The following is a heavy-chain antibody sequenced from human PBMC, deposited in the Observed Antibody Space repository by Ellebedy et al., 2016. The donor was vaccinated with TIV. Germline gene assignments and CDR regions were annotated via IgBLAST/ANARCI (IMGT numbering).Heavy chain of an antibody. CDR3: ARVNFYDNWFDP. V-gene: IGHV1-46*01. CDR2: INPSGGST. D-gene: IGHD3-3*01. Sequence: ASVKVSCKASGYTFTSYYMHWVRQAPGQGLEWMGIINPSGGSTSYAQKFQGRVTMTRDTSISTAYMELSRLRSDDTAVYYCARVNFYDNWFDPWGQGTLVTVSS. J-gene: IGHJ5*02. CDR1: GYTFTSYY.